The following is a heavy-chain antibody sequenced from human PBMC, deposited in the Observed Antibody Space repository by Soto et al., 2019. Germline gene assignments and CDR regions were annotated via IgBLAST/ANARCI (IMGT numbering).Heavy chain of an antibody. CDR1: GGSISSSSYY. J-gene: IGHJ6*02. V-gene: IGHV4-39*01. Sequence: SETLSLTCTVSGGSISSSSYYWGWIRQPPGKGLEWIGSIYYSGSTYYNPSLKSRVTISVDTSKNQFSLKLSSVTAADTAVYFCARQVAVAGTARYYYGMDVWGQGTTVTVSS. CDR2: IYYSGST. CDR3: ARQVAVAGTARYYYGMDV. D-gene: IGHD6-19*01.